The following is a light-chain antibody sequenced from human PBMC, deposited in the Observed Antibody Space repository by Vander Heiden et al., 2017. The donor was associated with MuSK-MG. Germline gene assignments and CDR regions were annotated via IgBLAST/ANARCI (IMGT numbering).Light chain of an antibody. CDR1: QSVSSSY. CDR2: GAS. Sequence: EIVLTQSPGTLSLSPGERATLSCRASQSVSSSYLAWYQQKPGQAPRLLIYGASSRATGIPDRFSGSGSGTDFTLTISRLEPEEFAVYYCQQEGSSPLTFGGGTKVEIK. CDR3: QQEGSSPLT. V-gene: IGKV3-20*01. J-gene: IGKJ4*01.